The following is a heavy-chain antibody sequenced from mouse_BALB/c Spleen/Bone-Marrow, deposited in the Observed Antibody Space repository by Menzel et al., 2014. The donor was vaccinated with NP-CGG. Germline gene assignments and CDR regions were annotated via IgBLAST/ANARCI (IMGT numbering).Heavy chain of an antibody. J-gene: IGHJ1*01. Sequence: EVKLVESGAELVKPGASVKLSCTASGFNIKDTYLHWVKQRPEQGLDWIGRIDPAIFTKYDPKFQGKATITADTSSNTAYLHLSSLTSEDSAVYHCASCRYGWYFDVWGAGTTVTGSS. CDR1: GFNIKDTY. CDR3: ASCRYGWYFDV. CDR2: IDPAIFT. V-gene: IGHV14-3*02. D-gene: IGHD2-14*01.